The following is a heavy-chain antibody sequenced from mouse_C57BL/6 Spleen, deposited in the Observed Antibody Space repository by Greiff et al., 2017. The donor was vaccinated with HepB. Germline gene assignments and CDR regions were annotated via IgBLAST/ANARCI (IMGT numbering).Heavy chain of an antibody. D-gene: IGHD3-2*02. V-gene: IGHV1-69*01. CDR2: IDPSDSYT. J-gene: IGHJ3*01. CDR1: GYTFTSYW. CDR3: ARRGSSGYVAWFAY. Sequence: VQLQQPGAELVMPGASVKLSFKASGYTFTSYWMHWVKQRPGQGLEWIGEIDPSDSYTNYNQKFKGKSTLTVDKSSSTAYMQLSSLTSEDSAVYYCARRGSSGYVAWFAYWGQGTLVTVSA.